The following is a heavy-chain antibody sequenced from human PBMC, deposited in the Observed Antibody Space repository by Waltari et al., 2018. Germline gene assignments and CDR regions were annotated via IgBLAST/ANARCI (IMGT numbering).Heavy chain of an antibody. D-gene: IGHD6-19*01. CDR1: GGSISSGGYY. Sequence: QVQLQESGPGLVKPSQTLSLTCTVSGGSISSGGYYWSWIRQHPGKGLEWIGYIYYSGSTYYNPSRKSRVTRAVDTSKNQFSLKLSSVTAADTAGYYWARDQLGSGWSSWGQGTLVTVSS. CDR2: IYYSGST. J-gene: IGHJ4*02. V-gene: IGHV4-31*03. CDR3: ARDQLGSGWSS.